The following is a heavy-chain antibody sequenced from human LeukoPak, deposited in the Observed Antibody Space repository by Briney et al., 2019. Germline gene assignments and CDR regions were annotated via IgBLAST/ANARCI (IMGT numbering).Heavy chain of an antibody. V-gene: IGHV3-33*01. Sequence: GRSLRLSCAASGFTFSSYGMHWVRQAPGKGLEGVAVIWYDGSNKYYADSVKGRFTISRDNSKNTLYLQMNSLRAEDTAVYYCARAGYDFWSGYYIYYYYYMDVWGQGTLVTVSS. CDR2: IWYDGSNK. D-gene: IGHD3-3*01. J-gene: IGHJ6*03. CDR3: ARAGYDFWSGYYIYYYYYMDV. CDR1: GFTFSSYG.